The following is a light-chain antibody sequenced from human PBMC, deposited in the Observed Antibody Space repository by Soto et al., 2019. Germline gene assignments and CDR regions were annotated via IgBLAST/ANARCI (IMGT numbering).Light chain of an antibody. Sequence: ETVLTQSPGTLSLSPGERATLSCRASQSVSSSYLAWYQQKPGQAPRLLIYAASSTDTGIPDRFSGSGSGTDFTLTISRLEPEDFAVYYCQQDGSSPRFNFGRGTKVDIK. V-gene: IGKV3-20*01. CDR3: QQDGSSPRFN. CDR2: AAS. J-gene: IGKJ3*01. CDR1: QSVSSSY.